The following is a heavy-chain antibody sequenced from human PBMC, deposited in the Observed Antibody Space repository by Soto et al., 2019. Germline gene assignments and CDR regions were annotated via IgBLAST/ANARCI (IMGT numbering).Heavy chain of an antibody. J-gene: IGHJ5*02. Sequence: QLQLQESGSGLVKPSQTLSLTCTVSGGSVSSGGYSWSWIRQPPGKGLEWIGYISHSGTTYYNPSLKSRVTSSLDRPKNQFSLKVTSVTAADTAVYFCARASSGPVSEANWFDPWGQGMLVTVSS. CDR2: ISHSGTT. CDR3: ARASSGPVSEANWFDP. D-gene: IGHD2-8*01. CDR1: GGSVSSGGYS. V-gene: IGHV4-30-2*01.